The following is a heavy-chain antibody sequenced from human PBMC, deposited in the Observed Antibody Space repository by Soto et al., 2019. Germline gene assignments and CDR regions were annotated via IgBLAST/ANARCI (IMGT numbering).Heavy chain of an antibody. CDR2: INSFSETT. CDR1: GGTFSSYG. D-gene: IGHD3-16*01. CDR3: VRPGLKRGSSWFDP. J-gene: IGHJ5*02. V-gene: IGHV1-69*01. Sequence: QVQLVQSGAEVKKPGSSVKVSCKASGGTFSSYGVTWVRQAPGQGLECVGGINSFSETTNYAQRFQGRVTITADESTSTAYMELISLRSEDTAVYYCVRPGLKRGSSWFDPWGQGTLVIVSS.